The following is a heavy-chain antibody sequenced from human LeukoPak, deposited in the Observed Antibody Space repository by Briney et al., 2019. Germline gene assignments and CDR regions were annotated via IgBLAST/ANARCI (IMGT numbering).Heavy chain of an antibody. CDR2: ISGSSGRT. Sequence: GGSLRLSCAASGFTFSSYAMSWVRQAPGKGLEWVSTISGSSGRTFYADSVKGRFTISRDNSKNTLYAQMNSLRVEDTAVYYCAKDKEPTSSWYGAIDYWGQGTLVTVSS. CDR3: AKDKEPTSSWYGAIDY. CDR1: GFTFSSYA. V-gene: IGHV3-23*01. D-gene: IGHD6-13*01. J-gene: IGHJ4*02.